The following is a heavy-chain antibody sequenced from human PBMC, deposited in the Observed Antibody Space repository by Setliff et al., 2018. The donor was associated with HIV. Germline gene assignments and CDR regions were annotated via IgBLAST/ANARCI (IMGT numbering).Heavy chain of an antibody. CDR2: ILNREIT. CDR1: GASISSDS. J-gene: IGHJ5*02. Sequence: SETLSLTCTVSGASISSDSWSWIRQSPGKGLEWIGFILNREITNYNPSLQGRVSISMDTSKNQFSLKLHSVTAADTAIYHCAKGGASSHWLGPWGQGTLVTVSS. CDR3: AKGGASSHWLGP. V-gene: IGHV4-59*01. D-gene: IGHD3-16*01.